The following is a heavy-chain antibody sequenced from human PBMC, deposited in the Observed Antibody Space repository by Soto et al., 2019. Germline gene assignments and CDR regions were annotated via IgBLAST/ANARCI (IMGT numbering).Heavy chain of an antibody. CDR2: ISGSGGSI. D-gene: IGHD6-13*01. V-gene: IGHV3-23*01. CDR3: ARVAPEYSSTPRRFDF. CDR1: GFTFGVYA. J-gene: IGHJ4*02. Sequence: PGGSLRLSCAASGFTFGVYAMSWVRQAPGKGLEWVSSISGSGGSIYYAHSVKSRFTISRDKTKNTLDLQMNTLRAEDTAVYHCARVAPEYSSTPRRFDFWGQGTLVTVSS.